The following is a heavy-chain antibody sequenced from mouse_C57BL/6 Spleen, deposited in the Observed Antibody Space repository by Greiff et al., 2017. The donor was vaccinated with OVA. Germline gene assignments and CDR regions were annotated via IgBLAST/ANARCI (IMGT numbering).Heavy chain of an antibody. D-gene: IGHD4-1*01. CDR1: GFNIKDYY. Sequence: VQLQQSGAELVKPGASVKLSCTASGFNIKDYYMHWVKQRTEQGLEWIGRIDPEDGETKYTQKFQGKATITADTSSNTAYLQLSSLTSEDTAVYYCARGLGRAYFDYWGQGTTLTVSS. CDR2: IDPEDGET. CDR3: ARGLGRAYFDY. V-gene: IGHV14-2*01. J-gene: IGHJ2*01.